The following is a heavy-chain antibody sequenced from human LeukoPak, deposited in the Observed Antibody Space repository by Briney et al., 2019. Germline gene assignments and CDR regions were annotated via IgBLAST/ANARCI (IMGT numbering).Heavy chain of an antibody. J-gene: IGHJ4*02. CDR2: IYYSGST. D-gene: IGHD2-2*01. CDR1: GGSISSSSYY. CDR3: ARLGVPAAAIPGGGVDY. V-gene: IGHV4-39*01. Sequence: PSETLSLTCTVSGGSISSSSYYWGWIRQPPGKGLEWLGSIYYSGSTYYNPSLKSRVTISVDTSKNQFSLKLSSVTAADTAVYYCARLGVPAAAIPGGGVDYWGQGTLVTVSS.